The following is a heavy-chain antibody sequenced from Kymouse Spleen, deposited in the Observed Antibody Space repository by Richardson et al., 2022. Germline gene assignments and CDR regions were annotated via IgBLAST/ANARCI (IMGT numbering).Heavy chain of an antibody. CDR1: GFTFSNAW. Sequence: EVQLVESGGGLVKPGGSLRLSCAASGFTFSNAWMSWVRQAPGKGLEWVGRIKSKTDGGTTDYAAPVKGRFTISRDDSKNTLYLQMNSLKTEDTAVYYCTTEIRYFDWLPTLDAFDIWGQGTMVTVSS. V-gene: IGHV3-15*01. CDR2: IKSKTDGGTT. D-gene: IGHD3-9*01. CDR3: TTEIRYFDWLPTLDAFDI. J-gene: IGHJ3*02.